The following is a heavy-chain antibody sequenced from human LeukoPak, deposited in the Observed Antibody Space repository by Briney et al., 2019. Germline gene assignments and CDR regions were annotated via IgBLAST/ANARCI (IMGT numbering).Heavy chain of an antibody. CDR2: IYYSRST. V-gene: IGHV4-39*01. J-gene: IGHJ4*02. CDR1: GGSISSSSYY. CDR3: ARHLVATTLYPARPLPQFDY. Sequence: SETLSLTCTVSGGSISSSSYYWGWIRQPPGKGLEWIGSIYYSRSTYYDPSLKSRVTISVDTSKNQFSLKLSSVTAADTAVYYCARHLVATTLYPARPLPQFDYWGQGTLVTVSS. D-gene: IGHD5-12*01.